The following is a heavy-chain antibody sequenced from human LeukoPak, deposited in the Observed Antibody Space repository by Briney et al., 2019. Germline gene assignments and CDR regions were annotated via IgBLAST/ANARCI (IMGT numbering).Heavy chain of an antibody. D-gene: IGHD3/OR15-3a*01. J-gene: IGHJ5*02. Sequence: ASVKVSCKASGYTFTSYAMNWVRQAPGQGLEWMGWINTNTGNPTYAQGFTGRFVFSLDTSVSTAYLQISSLKAEDTAVYYCAREFTRVTWTWFDPWGQGTLVTVSS. V-gene: IGHV7-4-1*02. CDR1: GYTFTSYA. CDR3: AREFTRVTWTWFDP. CDR2: INTNTGNP.